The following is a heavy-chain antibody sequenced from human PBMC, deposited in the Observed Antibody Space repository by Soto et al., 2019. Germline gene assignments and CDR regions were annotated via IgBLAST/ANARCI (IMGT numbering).Heavy chain of an antibody. CDR1: GGSFSGYY. CDR2: INHSGSP. CDR3: PTANWSHHYFDP. J-gene: IGHJ5*02. D-gene: IGHD1-1*01. Sequence: QVRLQQWGTGLLKSSETLSLTCAVYGGSFSGYYWSWLRQPPGKGLEWIGEINHSGSPNYNPSLKSRVTISVDTSKNQFSLKITSVTAADTAVYYCPTANWSHHYFDPWGQGTLVTVSS. V-gene: IGHV4-34*01.